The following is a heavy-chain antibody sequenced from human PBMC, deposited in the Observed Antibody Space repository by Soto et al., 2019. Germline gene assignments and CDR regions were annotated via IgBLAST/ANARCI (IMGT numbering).Heavy chain of an antibody. CDR3: ARDGGGGYSGYDVGYFDY. CDR2: IIPIFGTA. CDR1: GGTFSSYA. J-gene: IGHJ4*02. V-gene: IGHV1-69*01. D-gene: IGHD5-12*01. Sequence: QVQLVQSGAEVKKPGSSVKVSCKASGGTFSSYAISWVRQAPGQGLEWMGGIIPIFGTANYAQKFQGRVTITADESTSKAFMELSSLRSEEKAVYYWARDGGGGYSGYDVGYFDYWGQGTLVTVSS.